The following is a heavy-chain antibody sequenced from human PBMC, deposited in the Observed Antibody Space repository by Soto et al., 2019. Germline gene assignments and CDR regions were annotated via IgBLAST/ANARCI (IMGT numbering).Heavy chain of an antibody. V-gene: IGHV3-23*01. CDR2: LSRGGGST. CDR1: GFTFSSHG. CDR3: ARDGQYRTDGFDI. Sequence: EAQLLESGGGSVQPGGSLRLSCGASGFTFSSHGMSWIRQAPGKGLEWISGLSRGGGSTYYVDSVKGRFTISRDNAKNTLDLIMKSLRVEDTALYYCARDGQYRTDGFDIWGQGTMVTVSS. J-gene: IGHJ3*02. D-gene: IGHD5-12*01.